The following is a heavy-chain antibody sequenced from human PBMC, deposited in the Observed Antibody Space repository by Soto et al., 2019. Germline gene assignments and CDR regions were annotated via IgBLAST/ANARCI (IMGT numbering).Heavy chain of an antibody. CDR2: VYYSGNT. D-gene: IGHD6-13*01. J-gene: IGHJ6*03. Sequence: SETLSLTCTVSGCSISPYYWSWIRQPPGKGLEWIGYVYYSGNTNYNPSLESRVTISVDPPRNRFSLNLTSATAADTAVYYCARKGAAASYAHYYMDVWGRGTAVTVSS. V-gene: IGHV4-59*01. CDR1: GCSISPYY. CDR3: ARKGAAASYAHYYMDV.